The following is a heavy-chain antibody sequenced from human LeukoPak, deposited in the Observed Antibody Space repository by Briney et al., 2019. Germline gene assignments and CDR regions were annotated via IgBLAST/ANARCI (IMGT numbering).Heavy chain of an antibody. J-gene: IGHJ1*01. Sequence: ASETLSLTCIVSGDSISSYYWSWIRQPPGKGLEWLGYTSHSGSTNSNPSLKSRVTISVDTSKNQFSLTLSSVTAADTAMYYCAIAGKNSRSYYNWGQRTLWTVSS. CDR3: AIAGKNSRSYYN. CDR2: TSHSGST. D-gene: IGHD3-10*01. V-gene: IGHV4-59*01. CDR1: GDSISSYY.